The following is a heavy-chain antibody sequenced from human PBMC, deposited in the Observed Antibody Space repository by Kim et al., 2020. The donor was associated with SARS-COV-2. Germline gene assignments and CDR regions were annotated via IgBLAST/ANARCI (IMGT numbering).Heavy chain of an antibody. Sequence: YADSVKGRFTISRDNAKNSLYLQMNSLRAEDTAVYYCAREYYYGSGTLEWGQGTLVTVSS. V-gene: IGHV3-11*04. D-gene: IGHD3-10*01. J-gene: IGHJ4*02. CDR3: AREYYYGSGTLE.